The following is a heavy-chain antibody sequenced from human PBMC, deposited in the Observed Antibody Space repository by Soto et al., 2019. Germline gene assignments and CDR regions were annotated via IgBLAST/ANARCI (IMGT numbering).Heavy chain of an antibody. CDR3: ASSTPGDFWSGYYSYYYYYYMDV. J-gene: IGHJ6*03. V-gene: IGHV3-7*01. D-gene: IGHD3-3*01. Sequence: GGSLRLSCAASGFTFSSYWMSWVRQAPGKGLEWVANIKQDGSEKYYVDSVKGRFTISRDNAKNSLYLQMNSLRAEDTAVYYCASSTPGDFWSGYYSYYYYYYMDVWGKGTTVTVSS. CDR2: IKQDGSEK. CDR1: GFTFSSYW.